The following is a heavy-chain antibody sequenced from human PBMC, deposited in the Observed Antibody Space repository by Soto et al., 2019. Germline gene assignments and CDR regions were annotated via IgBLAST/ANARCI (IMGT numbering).Heavy chain of an antibody. D-gene: IGHD3-10*01. CDR1: GGSISSGDYY. CDR2: IYYSGST. CDR3: ARIAVFGSGSQSGYDY. Sequence: LSLTCTVSGGSISSGDYYWSWIRQPPGKGLEWIGYIYYSGSTYYNPSLKGRVTISVDTSKNQFSLKLSSVTAADTAVYYCARIAVFGSGSQSGYDYWGQGTLVTVSS. V-gene: IGHV4-30-4*01. J-gene: IGHJ4*02.